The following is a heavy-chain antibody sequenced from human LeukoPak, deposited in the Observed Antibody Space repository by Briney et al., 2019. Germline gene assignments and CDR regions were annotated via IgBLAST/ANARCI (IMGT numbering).Heavy chain of an antibody. CDR2: IYPDDSDT. CDR3: ARLAFCTNAVCFSNYYYSMDV. CDR1: GYSFTSYW. D-gene: IGHD2-8*01. V-gene: IGHV5-51*01. J-gene: IGHJ6*03. Sequence: GESLKISCKGAGYSFTSYWIGWVRQMPGKGLEWMGIIYPDDSDTKYSPSFQGQVTISADKSISTAYLQWSSLKASDTAMYYCARLAFCTNAVCFSNYYYSMDVWGRGTTVTVSS.